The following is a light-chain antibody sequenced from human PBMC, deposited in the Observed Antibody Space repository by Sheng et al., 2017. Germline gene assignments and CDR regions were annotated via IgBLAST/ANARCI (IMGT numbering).Light chain of an antibody. CDR2: GTN. V-gene: IGLV7-43*01. J-gene: IGLJ1*01. Sequence: QTVVTQEPSLTVSPGSTVTLTCASSTGPVTSGHYANWFQQKPGQAPRALIFGTNKKHSWTPARFSGSLLGGAAALTLSGVQPEDEADYYCSSYTSSSTYVFGTGTKVTVL. CDR3: SSYTSSSTYV. CDR1: TGPVTSGHY.